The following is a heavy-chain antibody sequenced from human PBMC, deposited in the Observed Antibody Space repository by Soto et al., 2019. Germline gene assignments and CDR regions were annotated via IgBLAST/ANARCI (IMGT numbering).Heavy chain of an antibody. CDR3: TRGLFSGSSYSGSWYYFDS. J-gene: IGHJ4*02. CDR1: GGSFSGYI. D-gene: IGHD1-26*01. Sequence: SETLSLTCSVSGGSFSGYIWTWIRQTPGKGLQWIGQINHSGSSIYNPSLKNRVTISTMSNNKFSLELSSVTAADTAVYYCTRGLFSGSSYSGSWYYFDSWGQGTMVTVS. V-gene: IGHV4-34*01. CDR2: INHSGSS.